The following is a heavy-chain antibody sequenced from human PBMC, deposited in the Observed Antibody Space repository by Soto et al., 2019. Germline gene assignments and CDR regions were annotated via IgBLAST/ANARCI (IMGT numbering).Heavy chain of an antibody. D-gene: IGHD3-22*01. V-gene: IGHV4-59*01. CDR2: IYYSGST. CDR3: ASEDYYDSSGSQGPFDI. Sequence: SETLSLTSTVSGGSISSYYWSWIRQPPGKGLEWIGYIYYSGSTNYNPSLKSRVTISVDTSKNQFSLKLSSVTAADTAVYYCASEDYYDSSGSQGPFDIWGQGTMVT. J-gene: IGHJ3*02. CDR1: GGSISSYY.